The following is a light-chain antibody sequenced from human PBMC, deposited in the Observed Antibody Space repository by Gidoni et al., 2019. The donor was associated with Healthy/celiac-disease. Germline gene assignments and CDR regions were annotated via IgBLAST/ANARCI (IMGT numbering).Light chain of an antibody. CDR1: QSVSCSY. CDR3: QQYGSSPRT. CDR2: GAS. Sequence: DSELTQSPGTGSLSPGERATLSCRASQSVSCSYLSWYKQKPGQAPRRLISGASSRATGIPDRFSCSGSVTDFTLTISRLGPEDFALYYCQQYGSSPRTFGQGTKLEIQ. V-gene: IGKV3-20*01. J-gene: IGKJ2*01.